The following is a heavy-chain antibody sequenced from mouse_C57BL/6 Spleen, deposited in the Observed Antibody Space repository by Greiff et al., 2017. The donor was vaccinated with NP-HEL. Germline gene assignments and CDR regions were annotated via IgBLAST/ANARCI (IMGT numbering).Heavy chain of an antibody. J-gene: IGHJ2*01. CDR3: ARDHGYYGSSYDY. Sequence: DVMLVESGGGLVKPGGSLKLSCAASGFTFSSYAMSWVRQTPEKRLEWVATISDGGSYTYYPDNVKGRFTISRDNAKNNLYLQMSHLKSEDTAMYYCARDHGYYGSSYDYWGQGTTLTVSS. CDR2: ISDGGSYT. CDR1: GFTFSSYA. V-gene: IGHV5-4*01. D-gene: IGHD1-1*01.